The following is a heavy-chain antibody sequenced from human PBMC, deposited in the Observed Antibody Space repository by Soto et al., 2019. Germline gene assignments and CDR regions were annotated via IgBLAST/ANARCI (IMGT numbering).Heavy chain of an antibody. CDR1: GGALSGYY. CDR2: VNPGGIT. J-gene: IGHJ4*02. Sequence: PSETLSLTCAVYGGALSGYYWTWIRQPPGKGLEWIGEVNPGGITNYSPSVKSRLKISLDTSKKEVSLEMTSVTAADTAVYYCGRVVIKMAIQSIVSWCPGTLVTVSS. CDR3: GRVVIKMAIQSIVS. V-gene: IGHV4-34*01.